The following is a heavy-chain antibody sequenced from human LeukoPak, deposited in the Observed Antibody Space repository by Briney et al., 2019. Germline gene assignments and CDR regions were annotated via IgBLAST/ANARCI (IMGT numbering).Heavy chain of an antibody. CDR3: VRGIPIVAKNWFDP. CDR2: ISSDGSGV. CDR1: GFTFRNYE. V-gene: IGHV3-48*03. D-gene: IGHD6-25*01. J-gene: IGHJ5*02. Sequence: PGGSLRLSCAASGFTFRNYEINWVRQAPGRGLEWISHISSDGSGVEHADSVKGRFSISRDNANNFVYLQMNSLRAEDTAVYYCVRGIPIVAKNWFDPWGQGTLVTVSS.